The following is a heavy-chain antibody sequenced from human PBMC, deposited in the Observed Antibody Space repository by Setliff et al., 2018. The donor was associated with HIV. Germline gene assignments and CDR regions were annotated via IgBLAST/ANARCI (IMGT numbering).Heavy chain of an antibody. V-gene: IGHV4-59*08. CDR3: ARCYYNFWSGYPLDCMDV. Sequence: PSETLSLTCTVSGGSISSYYWSWIRQPPGKGLEWIGYIFYSGSTNYNPSLKSRVTISVDTSKNQFSLKLSSVTAADTAVYYCARCYYNFWSGYPLDCMDVWGKGTTVTVSS. D-gene: IGHD3-3*01. CDR2: IFYSGST. J-gene: IGHJ6*03. CDR1: GGSISSYY.